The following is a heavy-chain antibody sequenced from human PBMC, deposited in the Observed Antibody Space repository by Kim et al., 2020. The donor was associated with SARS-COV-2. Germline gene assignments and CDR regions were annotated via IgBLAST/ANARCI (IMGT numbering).Heavy chain of an antibody. CDR1: GFTFSSYW. CDR3: ARVLRRFLDRGEGGMDV. Sequence: GGSLRLSCAASGFTFSSYWMSWVRQAPGKGLEWVANIKQDGSEKYYVDSVKGRFTISRDNAKNSLYLQMNSLRAEDTAVYYCARVLRRFLDRGEGGMDVWGQGTTVTVSS. J-gene: IGHJ6*02. D-gene: IGHD3-3*01. V-gene: IGHV3-7*01. CDR2: IKQDGSEK.